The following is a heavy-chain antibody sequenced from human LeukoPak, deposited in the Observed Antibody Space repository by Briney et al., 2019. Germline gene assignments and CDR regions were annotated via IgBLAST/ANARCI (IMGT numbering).Heavy chain of an antibody. D-gene: IGHD3-16*01. V-gene: IGHV1-46*01. CDR1: GYTFTSYY. J-gene: IGHJ3*01. CDR2: INPSGGST. Sequence: ASLKASSTVSGYTFTSYYMHSVRQAPGEGLEWMGIINPSGGSTSSAQKVQGRVTITRDMSTSTVYMELSSLRSDDTAVSYWARARGDDAFDLWGQGTMVTGSS. CDR3: ARARGDDAFDL.